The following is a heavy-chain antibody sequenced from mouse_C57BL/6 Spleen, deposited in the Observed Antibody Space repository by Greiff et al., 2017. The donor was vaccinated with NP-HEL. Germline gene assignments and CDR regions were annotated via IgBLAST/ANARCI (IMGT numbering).Heavy chain of an antibody. D-gene: IGHD1-1*01. J-gene: IGHJ2*01. V-gene: IGHV1-50*01. Sequence: VKLQQPGAELVKPGASVKLSCKASGYTFTSYWMQWVKQRPGQGLEWIGEIDPSDSYTNYNQKFKGKATLTVDTSSSTAHMQLSSLTSEDSAVYYCARGYGSSSFDYWGQGTTLTVSS. CDR2: IDPSDSYT. CDR1: GYTFTSYW. CDR3: ARGYGSSSFDY.